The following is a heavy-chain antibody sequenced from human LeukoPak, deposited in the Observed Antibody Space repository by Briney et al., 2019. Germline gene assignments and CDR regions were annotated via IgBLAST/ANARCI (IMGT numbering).Heavy chain of an antibody. D-gene: IGHD6-6*01. V-gene: IGHV4-59*08. CDR2: ISYSGST. J-gene: IGHJ4*02. Sequence: SETLSLTCTVAGGSLSSYYWSWVRQPPRKGLEWIGYISYSGSTNHNPSLKSRVTISVDTSKNQFSLKLTSVTAADTALYYWAHYTSARAGFDYWGQGTLVTVSS. CDR1: GGSLSSYY. CDR3: AHYTSARAGFDY.